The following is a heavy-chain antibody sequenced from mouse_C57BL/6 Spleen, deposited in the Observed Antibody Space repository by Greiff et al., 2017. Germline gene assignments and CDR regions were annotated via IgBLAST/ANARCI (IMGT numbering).Heavy chain of an antibody. V-gene: IGHV3-6*01. CDR1: GYSITSGYY. D-gene: IGHD2-2*01. J-gene: IGHJ2*01. Sequence: EVKLVESGPGLVKPSQSLSLTCSVTGYSITSGYYWNWIRQFPGNKLEWMGYISYDGSNNYNPSLKNRISITRDTSKNQFFLKLNSVTTEDTATYYGARDGYDETFDYWGQGTTLTVSS. CDR3: ARDGYDETFDY. CDR2: ISYDGSN.